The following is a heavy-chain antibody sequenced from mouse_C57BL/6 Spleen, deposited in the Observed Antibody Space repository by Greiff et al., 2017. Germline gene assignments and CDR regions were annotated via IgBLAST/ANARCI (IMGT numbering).Heavy chain of an antibody. V-gene: IGHV5-17*01. J-gene: IGHJ4*01. CDR2: SSSGRSTI. CDR1: GFTFSDYG. CDR3: ARNFMDY. Sequence: EVKLMESGGGLVKPGGSLKLSCAASGFTFSDYGMHWVRQALEKGLEWVAYSSSGRSTIYYADTVKGRFTISRDNAKNTLFLQMTSLRSECTAMYYCARNFMDYWGQGTSVTVSS.